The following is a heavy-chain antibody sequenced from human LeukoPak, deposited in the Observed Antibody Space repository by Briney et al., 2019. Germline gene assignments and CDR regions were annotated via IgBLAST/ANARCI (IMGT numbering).Heavy chain of an antibody. J-gene: IGHJ1*01. CDR1: GGSFSGYY. D-gene: IGHD3-10*01. CDR3: AANSADHNTLGSSYKV. V-gene: IGHV4-34*01. Sequence: NPSETLSLTCAVYGGSFSGYYWSWIRQPPGKGLEWIGEINHSGSTNYNPSLKSRVTISVDTSKNHFSLKLTSVTAADTAVYYCAANSADHNTLGSSYKVWGQGTLVTVSS. CDR2: INHSGST.